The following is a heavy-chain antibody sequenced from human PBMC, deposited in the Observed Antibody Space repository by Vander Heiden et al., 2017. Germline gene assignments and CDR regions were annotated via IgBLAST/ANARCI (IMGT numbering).Heavy chain of an antibody. J-gene: IGHJ4*02. D-gene: IGHD3-16*01. CDR3: ARRGTTAFDY. Sequence: EVQLVESGGGLVPPGGSLRLSCAAPGFLFSFDSMNWLRQAPGKGLEWVSYISSGSSQTTHYADSVKGRFTISRDNAKNSLYLEMNSLRDEDTAVYYCARRGTTAFDYWGQGTLVTVSS. V-gene: IGHV3-48*02. CDR2: ISSGSSQTT. CDR1: GFLFSFDS.